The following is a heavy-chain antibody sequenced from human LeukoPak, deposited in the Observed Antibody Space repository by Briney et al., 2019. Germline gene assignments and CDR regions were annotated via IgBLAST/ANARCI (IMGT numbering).Heavy chain of an antibody. CDR3: AKPPVYGSGFHH. V-gene: IGHV3-23*01. J-gene: IGHJ1*01. CDR2: IRDSGDST. Sequence: GGSLRLSCAASGFTFSSYGMSWVRQTPGKGLEWVSGIRDSGDSTYYADSVKGRFTISRDNSKNTLYLQMNSLRAEDTAVYYCAKPPVYGSGFHHWGQGTLVTVSS. CDR1: GFTFSSYG. D-gene: IGHD3-10*01.